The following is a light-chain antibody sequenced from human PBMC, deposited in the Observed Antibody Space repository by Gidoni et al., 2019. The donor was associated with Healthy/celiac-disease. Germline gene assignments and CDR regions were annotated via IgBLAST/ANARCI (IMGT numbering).Light chain of an antibody. Sequence: DLRLTQSPSSLSASVGDRVTITCRASQSISSYLNWYQQKPGKAPTLLIYAASSLQSGVPSRFSGSGSGTDVTLTISSLQPEDFATYYCQQSYSTPLTFGGGTKVEIK. CDR3: QQSYSTPLT. CDR1: QSISSY. V-gene: IGKV1-39*01. CDR2: AAS. J-gene: IGKJ4*01.